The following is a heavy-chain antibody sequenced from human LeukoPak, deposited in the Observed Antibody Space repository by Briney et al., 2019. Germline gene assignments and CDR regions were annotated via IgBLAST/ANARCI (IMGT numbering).Heavy chain of an antibody. J-gene: IGHJ4*02. Sequence: SETLSLTCTVSGGSISSSNYYWGWIRQPPGKGLEWIGTIFSSGTTYYNPSLKSRVTISIDTSKNQFSLKLSSVTAADTAVYYCARESKLINVLLWDYWGQGTLVTVSS. CDR3: ARESKLINVLLWDY. CDR2: IFSSGTT. CDR1: GGSISSSNYY. D-gene: IGHD3-10*01. V-gene: IGHV4-39*07.